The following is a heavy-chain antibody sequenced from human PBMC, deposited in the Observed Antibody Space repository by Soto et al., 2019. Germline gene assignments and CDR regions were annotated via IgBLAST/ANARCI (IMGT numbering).Heavy chain of an antibody. CDR3: ARERTYSSGWYIFAFDI. Sequence: QVQLVESGGGVVQPGRSLRLSCAASGFTFSSYGMHWVRQAPGKGLEWVAVIWYDGSNKYYADSVKGRFTISRDNSKNTLYLQMNSLRAEDTAVYYCARERTYSSGWYIFAFDIWGQGTMVTVSS. CDR1: GFTFSSYG. D-gene: IGHD6-19*01. CDR2: IWYDGSNK. V-gene: IGHV3-33*01. J-gene: IGHJ3*02.